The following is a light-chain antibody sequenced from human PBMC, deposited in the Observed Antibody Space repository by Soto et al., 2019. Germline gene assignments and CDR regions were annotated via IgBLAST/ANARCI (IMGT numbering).Light chain of an antibody. CDR2: EVS. CDR3: CSYAGSSTEV. V-gene: IGLV2-23*02. CDR1: SSDVGSYDL. J-gene: IGLJ3*02. Sequence: QSALTQPASVSGSPGQWITISCTGTSSDVGSYDLVSWYQHHPGKAPKLMIYEVSKRPSGVSNRFSGSKSGNTASLTISGLQAEDEADYYCCSYAGSSTEVFGGGTKLTVL.